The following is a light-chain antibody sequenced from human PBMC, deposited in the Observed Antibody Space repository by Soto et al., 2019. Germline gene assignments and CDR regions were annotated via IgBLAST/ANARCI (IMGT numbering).Light chain of an antibody. J-gene: IGLJ1*01. Sequence: QSALTQPASVSGSPGQSITLSCTGTSSDVGSYNFVSWYQQHPGKAPKLMIYEVSTRPSGVSQRFSGSKSGNTASLTIAGLDDEDEDYYYRCSDESSSSSVFGSGTKLTVL. V-gene: IGLV2-23*02. CDR3: CSDESSSSSV. CDR2: EVS. CDR1: SSDVGSYNF.